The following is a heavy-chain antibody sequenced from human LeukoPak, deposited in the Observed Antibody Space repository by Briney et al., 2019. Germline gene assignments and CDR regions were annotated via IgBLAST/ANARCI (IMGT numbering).Heavy chain of an antibody. Sequence: GESLQISCKGSGYSSTSYCIGWVRQMPGKGLEWMGIIYPGDSDTRYSPSFQGQVTISADKSISTAYLQWSSLKASDTAMYYCARRAVAAYEPLDYWGQGTLVTVSS. V-gene: IGHV5-51*01. CDR3: ARRAVAAYEPLDY. D-gene: IGHD6-19*01. CDR2: IYPGDSDT. CDR1: GYSSTSYC. J-gene: IGHJ4*02.